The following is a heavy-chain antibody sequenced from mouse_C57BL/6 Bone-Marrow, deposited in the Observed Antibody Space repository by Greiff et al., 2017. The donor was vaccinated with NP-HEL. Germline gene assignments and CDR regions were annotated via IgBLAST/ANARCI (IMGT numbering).Heavy chain of an antibody. D-gene: IGHD1-1*01. Sequence: VHVKQSGPELVKPGASVKIPCKASGYTFTDYNMDWVKQSHGKSLEWIGDINPNNGGTIYNQKFKGKATLTVDKSSSTAYMELRSLTSEDTAVYYCARGAFITTVVADWYFDVWGTGTTVTVSS. CDR3: ARGAFITTVVADWYFDV. CDR1: GYTFTDYN. J-gene: IGHJ1*03. CDR2: INPNNGGT. V-gene: IGHV1-18*01.